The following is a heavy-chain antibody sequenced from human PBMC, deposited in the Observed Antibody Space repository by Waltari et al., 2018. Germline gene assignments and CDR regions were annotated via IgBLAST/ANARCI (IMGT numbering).Heavy chain of an antibody. Sequence: QVTLKESGPVLVKPTETLTLTCTVSGFPLSDAKMGVSWIRQPPGKALEWLAHIFSNDEKSYNTSLKSRLTISKDTSRSQVVLTMTNIDPVDTATYFCARHYISSRAFDAWGQGTLVTVSS. D-gene: IGHD6-13*01. CDR1: GFPLSDAKMG. CDR2: IFSNDEK. CDR3: ARHYISSRAFDA. J-gene: IGHJ5*02. V-gene: IGHV2-26*01.